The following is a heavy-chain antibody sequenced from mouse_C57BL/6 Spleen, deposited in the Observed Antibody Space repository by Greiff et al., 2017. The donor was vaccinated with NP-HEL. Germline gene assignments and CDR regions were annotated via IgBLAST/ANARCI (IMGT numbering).Heavy chain of an antibody. D-gene: IGHD1-1*01. CDR2: ISYDGSN. CDR3: ARRYYGSSWYFDV. Sequence: ESGPGLVKPSQSLSLTCSVTGYSISSGYYWNWIRQFPGNKLEWMGYISYDGSNNYNPSLKNRISITRDTSKNQFFLKLNSVTTEDTATYYCARRYYGSSWYFDVWGTGTTVTVSS. J-gene: IGHJ1*03. CDR1: GYSISSGYY. V-gene: IGHV3-6*01.